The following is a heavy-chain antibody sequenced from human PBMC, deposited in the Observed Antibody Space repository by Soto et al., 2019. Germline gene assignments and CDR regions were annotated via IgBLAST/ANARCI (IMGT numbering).Heavy chain of an antibody. Sequence: PWGARRISCCASGFLLSSYWISWVRQAPGKGLEWVANIKYDGSEKYYVDSVKGRFTISRDNAKNSLSLQMNSLRAEDTAVYYCAREPEGLDYWGPGTLVTVSS. CDR2: IKYDGSEK. CDR1: GFLLSSYW. V-gene: IGHV3-7*01. J-gene: IGHJ4*02. CDR3: AREPEGLDY.